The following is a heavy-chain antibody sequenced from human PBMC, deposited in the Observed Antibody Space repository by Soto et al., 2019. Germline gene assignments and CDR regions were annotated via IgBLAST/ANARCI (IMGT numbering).Heavy chain of an antibody. CDR3: ARAPKVSGSAQTRPDF. J-gene: IGHJ4*02. CDR2: ISPSGTT. V-gene: IGHV4-34*01. CDR1: SGSLSGYY. D-gene: IGHD6-6*01. Sequence: PSETLSLTCSLYSGSLSGYYWSWIRQPPGKGLEWIGEISPSGTTNYSPSLKSRVSISVDTSKNQFSLNLTSLTAADTAVCYCARAPKVSGSAQTRPDFWGQGSLVTVSS.